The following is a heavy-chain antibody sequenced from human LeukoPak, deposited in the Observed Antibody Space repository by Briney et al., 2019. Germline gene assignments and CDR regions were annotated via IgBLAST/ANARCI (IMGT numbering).Heavy chain of an antibody. J-gene: IGHJ4*02. CDR1: GFTFSTYS. CDR3: ARGADRFDY. V-gene: IGHV3-48*01. Sequence: GGSLRLSCAASGFTFSTYSMNWVRQAPGKGLEWLSYISNSSISIYYADSVKVRLTISRDNAKNSVYLHMNSLRAEDTAVYYCARGADRFDYWGQETLVTVSS. D-gene: IGHD1-14*01. CDR2: ISNSSISI.